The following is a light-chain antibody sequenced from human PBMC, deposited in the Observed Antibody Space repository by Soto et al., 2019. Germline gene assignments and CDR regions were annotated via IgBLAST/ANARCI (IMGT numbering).Light chain of an antibody. V-gene: IGKV3-15*01. CDR3: QHYNNWPLLT. CDR2: GAS. Sequence: EIVMTQSPATLSVSPGERATLSCRASQSISSNLAWYQQTPGQAPRLLIYGASIRATGIPARFSGSGSGTEFPLTISSLQSEDFAVYYCQHYNNWPLLTFGGGTKVEIK. J-gene: IGKJ4*01. CDR1: QSISSN.